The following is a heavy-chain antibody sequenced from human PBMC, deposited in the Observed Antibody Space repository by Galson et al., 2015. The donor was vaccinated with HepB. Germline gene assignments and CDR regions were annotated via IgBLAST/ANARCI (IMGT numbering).Heavy chain of an antibody. V-gene: IGHV1-69*01. CDR2: IIPIFGTA. J-gene: IGHJ4*02. CDR1: GGTFSSYA. Sequence: ASGGTFSSYAISWARQAPGQGLEWMGGIIPIFGTANYAQKFQGRVTITADESTSTAYMELSSLRSEDTAVYYCARAGRVVVAATSFDYWGQGTLVTVSS. D-gene: IGHD2-15*01. CDR3: ARAGRVVVAATSFDY.